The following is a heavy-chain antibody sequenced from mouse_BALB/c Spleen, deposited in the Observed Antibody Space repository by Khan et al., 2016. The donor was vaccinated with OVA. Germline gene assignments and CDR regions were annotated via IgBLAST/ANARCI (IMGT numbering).Heavy chain of an antibody. V-gene: IGHV1S136*01. Sequence: EVELVESGPDLVKPGASVKMSCKASGYTFTNYVMHWVKQKPGQGLEWIGYINPYNDGIRFNEKFKGKAKLTSDKSSSTAYMELSSLTSADSAVYDCAREASNWDVSLAYWGQGTLVTVSA. J-gene: IGHJ3*01. CDR3: AREASNWDVSLAY. CDR1: GYTFTNYV. D-gene: IGHD4-1*01. CDR2: INPYNDGI.